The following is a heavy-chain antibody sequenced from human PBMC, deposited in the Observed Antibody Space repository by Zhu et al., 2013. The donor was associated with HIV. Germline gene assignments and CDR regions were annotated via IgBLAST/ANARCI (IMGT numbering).Heavy chain of an antibody. Sequence: QVQLVQSGAEVKKPGSSVKVSCKASGGTFSSYAISWVRQAPGQGLEWMGWISAYNGNTNYAQKLQGRVTMTTDTSTSTAYMELRSLRSDDTAVYYCARDPGILDEGGDYYGMDVWGQGTTVTVSS. CDR3: ARDPGILDEGGDYYGMDV. V-gene: IGHV1-18*01. CDR2: ISAYNGNT. J-gene: IGHJ6*02. D-gene: IGHD1-1*01. CDR1: GGTFSSYA.